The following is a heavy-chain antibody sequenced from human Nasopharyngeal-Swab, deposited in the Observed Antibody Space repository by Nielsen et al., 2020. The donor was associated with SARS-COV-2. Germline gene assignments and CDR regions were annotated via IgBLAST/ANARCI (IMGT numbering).Heavy chain of an antibody. J-gene: IGHJ1*01. CDR1: GFTFSSYA. Sequence: GALKISCAASGFTFSSYAMSWVRQAPGKGLEWVSAISGSGGSTYYADSVKGRFTISRDNSKNTLYLQMNSLRAEDTAVYYCATSAARGYFQHWGQGTLVTVSS. V-gene: IGHV3-23*01. CDR3: ATSAARGYFQH. CDR2: ISGSGGST. D-gene: IGHD6-6*01.